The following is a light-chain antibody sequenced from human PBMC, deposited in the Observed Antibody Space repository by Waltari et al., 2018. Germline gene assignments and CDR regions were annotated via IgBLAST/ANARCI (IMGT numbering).Light chain of an antibody. CDR1: PSIGRY. V-gene: IGKV3-20*01. CDR2: AAS. CDR3: QNHERLPAT. J-gene: IGKJ1*01. Sequence: EVVLTQSPGTLSLSPGDRATLPCRASPSIGRYIVWYQQRPGQAPRLLIYAASTRATGIPDRFSGSGYGTDFSLTIDRLEPEDFAVYFCQNHERLPATFGQGTRVEIK.